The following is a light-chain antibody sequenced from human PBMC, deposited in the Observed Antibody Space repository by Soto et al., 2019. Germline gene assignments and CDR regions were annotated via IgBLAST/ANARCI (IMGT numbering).Light chain of an antibody. CDR2: EVS. V-gene: IGLV2-14*01. CDR3: SSYTSNSTHVV. CDR1: SSDVGGYNY. Sequence: QSALTQPASVSGSPGQSITISCTGTSSDVGGYNYVSWYQQHPGKAPKLMIYEVSNRPSGVSNRFSGSKSGNTASLTISGLQAGDEADYYCSSYTSNSTHVVFGGGTKLTVL. J-gene: IGLJ2*01.